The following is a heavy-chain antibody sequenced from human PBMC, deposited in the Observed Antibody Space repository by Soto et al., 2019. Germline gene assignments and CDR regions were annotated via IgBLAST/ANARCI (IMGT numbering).Heavy chain of an antibody. CDR1: GFTFSSHW. Sequence: EVQLVESGGDLVQPGGSLRLSCAASGFTFSSHWMHWVRRVPGKGLVWVSHINTDGGITGYADSVKGRFTISRDNAKNTLYLQMNGLRVEDTSVYYCTREAGYCIRTSCYRRAFDSWCQGTMVTVSS. D-gene: IGHD2-2*01. J-gene: IGHJ3*02. V-gene: IGHV3-74*01. CDR3: TREAGYCIRTSCYRRAFDS. CDR2: INTDGGIT.